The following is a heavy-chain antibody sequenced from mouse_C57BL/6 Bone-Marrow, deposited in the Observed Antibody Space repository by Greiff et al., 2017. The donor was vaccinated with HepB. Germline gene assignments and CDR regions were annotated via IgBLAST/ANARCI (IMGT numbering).Heavy chain of an antibody. CDR3: ARGGLRAWFAY. CDR2: IDPSDSYT. CDR1: GYTFTSYW. J-gene: IGHJ3*01. D-gene: IGHD2-4*01. Sequence: QVQLQQPGAELVKPGASVKLSCKASGYTFTSYWMQWVKQRPGQGLEWIGEIDPSDSYTNYNQKFKGKATLTVDTSSSTAYMQRSSLTSEDSAVYYCARGGLRAWFAYWGQGTLVTVSA. V-gene: IGHV1-50*01.